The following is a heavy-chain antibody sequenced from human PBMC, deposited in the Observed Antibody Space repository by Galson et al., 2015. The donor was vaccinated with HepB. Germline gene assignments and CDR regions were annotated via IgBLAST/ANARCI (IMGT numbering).Heavy chain of an antibody. D-gene: IGHD6-6*01. V-gene: IGHV1-69*13. CDR3: ARVFHDIAARPWGAFDI. CDR2: IIPIFGTA. Sequence: SVKVSCKASGGTFSSYAISWVRQAPGQGLEWMGGIIPIFGTANYAQKFQGRVTITADESTSTAYMELSSLRSEDTAVYYCARVFHDIAARPWGAFDIWGQGTMVTVSS. J-gene: IGHJ3*02. CDR1: GGTFSSYA.